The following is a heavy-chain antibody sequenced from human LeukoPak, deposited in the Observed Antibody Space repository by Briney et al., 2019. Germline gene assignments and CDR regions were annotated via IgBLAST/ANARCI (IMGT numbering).Heavy chain of an antibody. D-gene: IGHD3-3*01. Sequence: GGSLRLSCAASGFTFSDYYMNWFRQAPGKGLEWASVIYSDFRTYYADSVKGRFIISKDTSKNTLYLQMNNLRADDTAVYYCAKMDDFWSGQDYWGQGTLVTVSS. CDR1: GFTFSDYY. V-gene: IGHV3-53*01. CDR3: AKMDDFWSGQDY. J-gene: IGHJ4*02. CDR2: IYSDFRT.